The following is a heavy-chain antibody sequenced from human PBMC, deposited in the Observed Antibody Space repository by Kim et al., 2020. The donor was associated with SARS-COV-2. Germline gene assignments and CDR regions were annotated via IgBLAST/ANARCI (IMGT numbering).Heavy chain of an antibody. D-gene: IGHD3-3*01. Sequence: ASVKVSCKASGYTFTSYAMNWVRQAPGQGLEWMGWINTNTGNPTYAQGFTGRFVFSLDTSVRTAYLQISSLKAEDTAVYYCARDGTYYDFWSGYYLQGDYYYYYYMDVWGKGTTVTVSS. CDR2: INTNTGNP. J-gene: IGHJ6*03. V-gene: IGHV7-4-1*02. CDR3: ARDGTYYDFWSGYYLQGDYYYYYYMDV. CDR1: GYTFTSYA.